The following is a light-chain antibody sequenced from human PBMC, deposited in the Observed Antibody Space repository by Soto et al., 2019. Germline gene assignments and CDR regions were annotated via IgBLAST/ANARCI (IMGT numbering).Light chain of an antibody. CDR1: QSVNTRY. J-gene: IGKJ4*01. V-gene: IGKV3-20*01. Sequence: EIVLTQSPGTLSLSPGERATLSCRASQSVNTRYLAWYQQIPGQAPRLVIFGASSRATGIPDRFSGSGSGTDFTLTISRLEPEEFAVYYCQQHGRSPGVTFGGGTKVEIK. CDR3: QQHGRSPGVT. CDR2: GAS.